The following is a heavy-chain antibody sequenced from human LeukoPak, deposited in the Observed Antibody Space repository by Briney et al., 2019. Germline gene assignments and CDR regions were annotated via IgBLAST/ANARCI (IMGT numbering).Heavy chain of an antibody. CDR1: GFTFSSYE. V-gene: IGHV3-48*03. J-gene: IGHJ4*02. D-gene: IGHD3-10*01. CDR2: IGTSDSST. Sequence: GGSLRLSCAASGFTFSSYEMNWVRQAPGKGLEWVSYIGTSDSSTYYADSVKGRFTISRDNAKNSLYLQMNSLRAEDTAVYYCAGDYYGSGRGYFDYWGQGTLVTVSS. CDR3: AGDYYGSGRGYFDY.